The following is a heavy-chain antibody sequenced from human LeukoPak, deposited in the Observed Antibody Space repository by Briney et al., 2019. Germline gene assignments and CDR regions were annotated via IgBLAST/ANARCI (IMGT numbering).Heavy chain of an antibody. CDR1: GGSFSGYY. CDR2: INHSGST. Sequence: SETLSLTCAVYGGSFSGYYWSWIRQPPGKGLEWIGEINHSGSTNYNPSLKSRVTISVDTYKNQFSLRLSSVTAADTAVYYCARVLYYFDYWGQGTLVTVSS. CDR3: ARVLYYFDY. J-gene: IGHJ4*02. V-gene: IGHV4-34*01.